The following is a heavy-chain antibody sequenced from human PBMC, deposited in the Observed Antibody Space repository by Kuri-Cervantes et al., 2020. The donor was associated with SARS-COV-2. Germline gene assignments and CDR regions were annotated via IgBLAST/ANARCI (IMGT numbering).Heavy chain of an antibody. CDR1: GLILSDHY. CDR2: SRNKANSYTT. Sequence: GGSLRLSCAASGLILSDHYMEWVRQAPGKGLEWVGRSRNKANSYTTEYAASAKGRFSISRDESKNLLYLQMNSLKTEDTAVYYCAKKFESSGIAAAGTEMYFDYWGQGTLVTVSS. CDR3: AKKFESSGIAAAGTEMYFDY. V-gene: IGHV3-72*01. D-gene: IGHD6-13*01. J-gene: IGHJ4*02.